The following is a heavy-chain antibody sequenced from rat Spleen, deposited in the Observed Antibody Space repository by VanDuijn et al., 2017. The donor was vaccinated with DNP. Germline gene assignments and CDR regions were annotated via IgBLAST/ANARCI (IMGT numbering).Heavy chain of an antibody. CDR3: ARPSFPEITPGWFVS. Sequence: EVQLVESGGGLVQPGRSLKLSCAASGFTFSDYNMAWVRPAPKKGLEWVATIIYDDTRTYYRDSVKGRFIVSRDNAKNTLYLQMNSLRSEDTATYYCARPSFPEITPGWFVSWGQGTLVTVSS. CDR1: GFTFSDYN. J-gene: IGHJ3*01. CDR2: IIYDDTRT. D-gene: IGHD1-4*01. V-gene: IGHV5S10*01.